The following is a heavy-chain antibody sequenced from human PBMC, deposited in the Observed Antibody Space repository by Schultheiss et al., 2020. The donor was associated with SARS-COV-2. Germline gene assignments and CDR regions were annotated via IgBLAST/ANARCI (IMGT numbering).Heavy chain of an antibody. CDR1: GGSISSGGYY. CDR3: ARSGYDYYYYYYYMDV. CDR2: IYYSGST. Sequence: SETLSLTCTVSGGSISSGGYYWSWIRQHPGKGLEWIGYIYYSGSTYYNPSLKSLVTISVDTSKNQFSLKLSSVTAADTAVYYCARSGYDYYYYYYYMDVWGKGTTVTVSS. D-gene: IGHD5-12*01. V-gene: IGHV4-31*01. J-gene: IGHJ6*03.